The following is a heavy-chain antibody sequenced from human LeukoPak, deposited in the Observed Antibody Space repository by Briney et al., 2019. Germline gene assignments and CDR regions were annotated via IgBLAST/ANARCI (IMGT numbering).Heavy chain of an antibody. J-gene: IGHJ4*02. CDR3: ARGYYDSSGYLLFDY. Sequence: PSETLSLTCTVSGGSISSYYWTCIRQPPGKGLEWIGYIYYSGSTNYNPSLKSRVTISVDTSKNQFSLKLSSVTAADTAVYYCARGYYDSSGYLLFDYWGQGTLVTVSS. CDR2: IYYSGST. V-gene: IGHV4-59*01. D-gene: IGHD3-22*01. CDR1: GGSISSYY.